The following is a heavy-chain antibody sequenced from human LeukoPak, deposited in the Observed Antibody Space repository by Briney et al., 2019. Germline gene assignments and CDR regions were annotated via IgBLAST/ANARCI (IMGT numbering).Heavy chain of an antibody. J-gene: IGHJ4*02. D-gene: IGHD3-10*01. CDR1: GGSISVYY. V-gene: IGHV4-59*08. CDR2: IYYSGNT. CDR3: ARPVGSGSYYLAPFDY. Sequence: SETLSLTCTVSGGSISVYYWTWIRQPPGKGLEWIGHIYYSGNTIYNPSLKSRVTISVDTSKNQFSLKLSSVTAADTAVYYCARPVGSGSYYLAPFDYWGQGTLVTVSS.